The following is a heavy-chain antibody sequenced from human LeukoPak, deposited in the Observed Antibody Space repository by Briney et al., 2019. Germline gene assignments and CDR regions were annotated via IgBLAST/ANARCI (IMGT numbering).Heavy chain of an antibody. Sequence: SETLSLTCTVSGGSISSSSYYWGWIRQPPGKGLEWIGSIYYSGSTYYNPTLKSRVTISVDTSKNQFSLKRSSVTAADTAVYYCARRGSGWYYFDYWGQGTLVTVSS. CDR2: IYYSGST. CDR1: GGSISSSSYY. D-gene: IGHD6-19*01. CDR3: ARRGSGWYYFDY. V-gene: IGHV4-39*01. J-gene: IGHJ4*02.